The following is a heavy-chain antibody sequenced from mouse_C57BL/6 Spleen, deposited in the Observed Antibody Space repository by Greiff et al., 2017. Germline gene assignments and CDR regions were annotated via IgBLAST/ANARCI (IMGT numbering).Heavy chain of an antibody. J-gene: IGHJ2*01. V-gene: IGHV1-50*01. CDR3: ARSLYYGSSYFVDY. CDR2: IDPSDSYT. D-gene: IGHD1-1*01. Sequence: QVQLQQPGAELVKPGASVKLSCKASGYTFTSYWMQWVKQRPGQGLEWIGEIDPSDSYTNYNQKFKGKATLTVDTSSSTAYMQLSSLTSEDSAVYYCARSLYYGSSYFVDYWGQGTTLTVSS. CDR1: GYTFTSYW.